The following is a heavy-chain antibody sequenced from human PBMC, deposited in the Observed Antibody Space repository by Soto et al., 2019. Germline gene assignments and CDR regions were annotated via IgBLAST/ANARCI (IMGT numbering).Heavy chain of an antibody. V-gene: IGHV4-34*01. D-gene: IGHD1-7*01. J-gene: IGHJ5*02. CDR1: GGSFSGYY. CDR2: INHSGST. Sequence: SETLSLTCAVYGGSFSGYYWSWIRQPPGKGLEWIGEINHSGSTNYNPSLKSRVTISVDRSKNQFSLKLSSVTAADTAVYYCARGGYNWNSDWFDPWGQGTLVTVSS. CDR3: ARGGYNWNSDWFDP.